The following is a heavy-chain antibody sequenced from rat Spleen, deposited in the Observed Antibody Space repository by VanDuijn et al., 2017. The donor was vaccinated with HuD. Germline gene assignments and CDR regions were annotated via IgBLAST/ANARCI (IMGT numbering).Heavy chain of an antibody. J-gene: IGHJ2*01. CDR1: GFSLSNYG. CDR3: TRGGYYRY. Sequence: QVQLKESGPGLVQPSQTLSLTCTVSGFSLSNYGVFWVRQPPGKGLEWMGVIWGNGNTNYSSALKSRLSISRDISKSQVFLKMNSLRSEDTATYYCTRGGYYRYWGQGVMVTVSS. CDR2: IWGNGNT. V-gene: IGHV2-13*01. D-gene: IGHD1-1*01.